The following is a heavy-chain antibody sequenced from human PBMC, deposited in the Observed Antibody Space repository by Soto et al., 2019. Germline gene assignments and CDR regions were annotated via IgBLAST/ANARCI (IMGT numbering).Heavy chain of an antibody. D-gene: IGHD2-2*01. Sequence: SETLSLTCTVSGGSIISGGYYWSLIRQHPGKGLEWIGYIYYSGSTYYNPSLKSRVTISVDTSKNQFSLKLSSVTAADTAVYYCARVNMVVVPAAMFDYWGQGTLVTVSS. CDR1: GGSIISGGYY. CDR2: IYYSGST. J-gene: IGHJ4*02. CDR3: ARVNMVVVPAAMFDY. V-gene: IGHV4-31*03.